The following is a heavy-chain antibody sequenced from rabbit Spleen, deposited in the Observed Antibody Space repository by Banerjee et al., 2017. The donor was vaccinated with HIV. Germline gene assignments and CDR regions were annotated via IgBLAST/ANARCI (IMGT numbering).Heavy chain of an antibody. V-gene: IGHV1S47*01. J-gene: IGHJ6*01. CDR2: IYPGFGIR. Sequence: ELVESGGGLVQPGESLKLSCKASGIDFSSYGISWVRQAPGKGPEWIAYIYPGFGIRNYANTVKGRFTISKTSSTTVTLQVTSLTAADTATYFCARDASTSFSTYGMDLWGPGTLVTVS. CDR3: ARDASTSFSTYGMDL. D-gene: IGHD8-1*01. CDR1: GIDFSSYG.